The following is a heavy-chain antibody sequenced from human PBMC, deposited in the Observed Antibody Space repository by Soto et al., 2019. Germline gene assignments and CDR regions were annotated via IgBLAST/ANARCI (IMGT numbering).Heavy chain of an antibody. CDR2: ISGSGGST. Sequence: EVQLLESGGGLVQPGGSLRLSCAASGFTFSSNAMSWVRQAPGKGLEWVSAISGSGGSTYYADSVKGRFTISRDNSKNTLYLQMNSLRAEDTDVYYCAKDSDVRSGWPNWGQGTLVTVSS. D-gene: IGHD6-19*01. J-gene: IGHJ4*02. CDR3: AKDSDVRSGWPN. V-gene: IGHV3-23*01. CDR1: GFTFSSNA.